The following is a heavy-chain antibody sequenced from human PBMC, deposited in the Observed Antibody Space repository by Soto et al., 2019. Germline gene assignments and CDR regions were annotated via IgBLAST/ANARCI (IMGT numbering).Heavy chain of an antibody. CDR3: AKDSLKNVYGDSLDY. Sequence: EVQLLESGGGLVQPGGSLRLSCAASGFTFSSYAMSWVRQAPGKGLEWVSAISGSGGSTYYADSVKGRFTISRDNSKNTLYPQMNRLRAEDTAVYYCAKDSLKNVYGDSLDYWGQGTLVTVSS. D-gene: IGHD4-17*01. CDR1: GFTFSSYA. V-gene: IGHV3-23*01. CDR2: ISGSGGST. J-gene: IGHJ4*02.